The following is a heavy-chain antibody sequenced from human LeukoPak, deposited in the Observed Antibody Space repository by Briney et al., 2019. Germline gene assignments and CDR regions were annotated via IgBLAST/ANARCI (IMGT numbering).Heavy chain of an antibody. CDR3: ARDPLYYPPL. CDR2: ISSSSSTI. CDR1: GFTFSSYS. Sequence: GGSLRLSCAASGFTFSSYSMNWVRQAPGKGLEWVSYISSSSSTIYYADSVKGRFTISRDNAKNSLYLQMNSLRAEDTAVYYCARDPLYYPPLWGQGTMVTVSS. J-gene: IGHJ3*01. D-gene: IGHD2-8*01. V-gene: IGHV3-48*04.